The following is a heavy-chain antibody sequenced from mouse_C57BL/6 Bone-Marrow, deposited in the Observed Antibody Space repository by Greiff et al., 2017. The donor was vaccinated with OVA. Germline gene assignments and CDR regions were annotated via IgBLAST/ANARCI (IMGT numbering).Heavy chain of an antibody. J-gene: IGHJ4*01. Sequence: EVKLVESGGGLVKPGGSLKLSCAASGFTFSDYGMHWVRQAPEKGLEWVAYISSGSSTIYYADTVKGRFTISRDNAKNTLFLQMTSLRSEDTAMYYCARLGLRGDYAMDYWGQGTSVTVSS. CDR2: ISSGSSTI. CDR3: ARLGLRGDYAMDY. D-gene: IGHD2-4*01. V-gene: IGHV5-17*01. CDR1: GFTFSDYG.